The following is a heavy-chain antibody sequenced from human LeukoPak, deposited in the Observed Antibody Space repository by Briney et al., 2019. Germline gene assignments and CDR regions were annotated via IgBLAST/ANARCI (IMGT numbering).Heavy chain of an antibody. CDR1: GFNFGNYG. CDR2: IRASGRTT. D-gene: IGHD1-26*01. Sequence: PGGSLRLSCAASGFNFGNYGMNWVRQAPGKGLEWVSGIRASGRTTDYADSVKGRFTISRDNSKNTLYLQMNSLRAEDTAVYYCAKSSFGRNSGSYHDYWGQGTLVTVSS. V-gene: IGHV3-23*01. CDR3: AKSSFGRNSGSYHDY. J-gene: IGHJ4*02.